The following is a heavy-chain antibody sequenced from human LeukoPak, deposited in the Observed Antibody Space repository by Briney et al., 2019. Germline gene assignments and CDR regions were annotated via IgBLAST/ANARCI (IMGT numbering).Heavy chain of an antibody. CDR3: ARATDVYYYGSGSYYNHYYFDY. Sequence: PSETLSLTCSVSGGSISDYYWTWIRQPAGKGLEWIGRIYTSGSTNYNPSLKSRVTMSVDTSKNQFSLKLSSVTAADTAVYYCARATDVYYYGSGSYYNHYYFDYWGQGTLVTVSS. CDR1: GGSISDYY. J-gene: IGHJ4*02. CDR2: IYTSGST. V-gene: IGHV4-4*07. D-gene: IGHD3-10*01.